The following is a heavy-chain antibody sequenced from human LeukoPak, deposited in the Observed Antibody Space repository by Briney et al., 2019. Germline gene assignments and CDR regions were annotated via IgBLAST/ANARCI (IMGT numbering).Heavy chain of an antibody. CDR1: GYTFTSYD. Sequence: ASVKVSCKASGYTFTSYDINWVRQATGQGLEWMGWMNPNSGNTGYAQKFQGRVTMTRNTSISTAYMELSSLRSEDTAVYYCARPYYDILTGCYYFDYWGQGTLVTVSS. D-gene: IGHD3-9*01. CDR3: ARPYYDILTGCYYFDY. CDR2: MNPNSGNT. J-gene: IGHJ4*02. V-gene: IGHV1-8*01.